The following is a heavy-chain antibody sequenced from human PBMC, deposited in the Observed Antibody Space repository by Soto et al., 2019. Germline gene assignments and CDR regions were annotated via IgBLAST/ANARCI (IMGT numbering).Heavy chain of an antibody. CDR1: GGTFSSYA. J-gene: IGHJ4*02. CDR2: IIPIFGTA. D-gene: IGHD3-22*01. V-gene: IGHV1-69*01. Sequence: QVQLVQSGAEVKKPGSSVKVSCKASGGTFSSYAISWVRQAPGQGLEWMGGIIPIFGTANYAQKFQGRVTITAGASTSTAYMGLSILGTEDASVYYSARGLGDPSYYDSSGYYPTGLFDYWVQGTLVTVSS. CDR3: ARGLGDPSYYDSSGYYPTGLFDY.